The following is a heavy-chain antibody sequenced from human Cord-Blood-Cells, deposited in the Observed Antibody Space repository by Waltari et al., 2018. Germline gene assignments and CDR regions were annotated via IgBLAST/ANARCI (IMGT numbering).Heavy chain of an antibody. D-gene: IGHD4-17*01. Sequence: QLLLQESGPGLVKPSETLSLTCTVSGGSISSSSYFWGWIRQPPGKGLEWIGSIYYCGSTYYNPSLKSRVTISVATSKHQFSLKLSSVTAADTAVYYCARLTQDLYGDYSYEYWYFDLWGRGTLVTVSS. CDR1: GGSISSSSYF. J-gene: IGHJ2*01. CDR3: ARLTQDLYGDYSYEYWYFDL. V-gene: IGHV4-39*01. CDR2: IYYCGST.